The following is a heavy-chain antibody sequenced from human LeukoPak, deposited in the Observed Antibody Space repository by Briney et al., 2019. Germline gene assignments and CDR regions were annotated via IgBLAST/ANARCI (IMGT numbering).Heavy chain of an antibody. CDR1: GGTFSSYA. CDR2: IIPIFGTA. D-gene: IGHD6-13*01. J-gene: IGHJ4*02. Sequence: GASVKVSCKASGGTFSSYAISWVRQAPGQGLEWMGGIIPIFGTANYAQKFQGRVTITADESTSTAYMELSSLRSEDTAVYYCARGGSSSLGSFDYWGQGTLVTVSS. CDR3: ARGGSSSLGSFDY. V-gene: IGHV1-69*13.